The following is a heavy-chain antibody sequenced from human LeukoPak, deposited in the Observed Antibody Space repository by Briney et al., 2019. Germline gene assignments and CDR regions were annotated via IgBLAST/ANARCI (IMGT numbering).Heavy chain of an antibody. V-gene: IGHV4-39*01. CDR1: GGSISSSSYY. CDR3: ARHTVVTFDY. CDR2: IYYSGST. D-gene: IGHD4-23*01. J-gene: IGHJ4*02. Sequence: PSETLSLTCTVSGGSISSSSYYWGWIRQPPGKGLEWIGSIYYSGSTYYNPSLKSRVTISVDTSKNQFSLKLSSVTAADAAVYYCARHTVVTFDYWGQGTLVTVSS.